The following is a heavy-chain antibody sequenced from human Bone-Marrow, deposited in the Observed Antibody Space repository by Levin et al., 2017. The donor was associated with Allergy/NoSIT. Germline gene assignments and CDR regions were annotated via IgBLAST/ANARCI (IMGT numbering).Heavy chain of an antibody. Sequence: GGSLRLSCAASGFTFSSYGMHWVRQAPGKGLEWVAVISYDGSNKYYADSVKGRFTISRDNSKNTLYLQMNSLRAEDTAVYYCAKIDQYSSSSKEYYFDYWGQGTLVTVSS. D-gene: IGHD6-6*01. V-gene: IGHV3-30*18. CDR1: GFTFSSYG. J-gene: IGHJ4*02. CDR2: ISYDGSNK. CDR3: AKIDQYSSSSKEYYFDY.